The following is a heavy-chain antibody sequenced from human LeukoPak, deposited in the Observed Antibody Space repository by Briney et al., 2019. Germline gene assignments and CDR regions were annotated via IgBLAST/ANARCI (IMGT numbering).Heavy chain of an antibody. V-gene: IGHV4-61*02. D-gene: IGHD3-22*01. CDR1: GGSISSGSYY. CDR2: IYTSGST. Sequence: TLSLTCTVSGGSISSGSYYWSWIRQPAGKGLEWIGRIYTSGSTNYNPSLKSRVTISVDTSKNQFSLKLSSVTAADTAVYYCARAYYDSSGYYYGIIDYWGQGTLVTVSS. J-gene: IGHJ4*02. CDR3: ARAYYDSSGYYYGIIDY.